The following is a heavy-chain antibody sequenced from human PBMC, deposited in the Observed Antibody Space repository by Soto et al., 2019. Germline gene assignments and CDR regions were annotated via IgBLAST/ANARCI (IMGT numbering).Heavy chain of an antibody. J-gene: IGHJ4*02. CDR2: IYYSGSN. Sequence: QVQLQESGPGLVKPSQTLSLTCTVSGGSISSGGYYWSWIRQHPGKGLEWIGYIYYSGSNYYNPSLRSRVTISVDTSKNQFSLKLSSVTAADTAVYYCARDEGRGYSYGAIDYWCQGTLVTVSS. CDR1: GGSISSGGYY. D-gene: IGHD5-18*01. CDR3: ARDEGRGYSYGAIDY. V-gene: IGHV4-31*03.